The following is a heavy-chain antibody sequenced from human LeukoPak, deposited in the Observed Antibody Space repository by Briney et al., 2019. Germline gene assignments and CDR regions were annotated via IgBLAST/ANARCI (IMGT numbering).Heavy chain of an antibody. CDR3: ARGRFSGPDDY. J-gene: IGHJ4*02. Sequence: GGSLRLSCAVSEFSVSSNYMNWVRQAPGKGLEWVPVIYSGGATYYADSVRGRFTISRDNSKNMVSLQMTSLGAEDTVVYYCARGRFSGPDDYWGQGTLVTVSS. D-gene: IGHD6-19*01. V-gene: IGHV3-53*01. CDR1: EFSVSSNY. CDR2: IYSGGAT.